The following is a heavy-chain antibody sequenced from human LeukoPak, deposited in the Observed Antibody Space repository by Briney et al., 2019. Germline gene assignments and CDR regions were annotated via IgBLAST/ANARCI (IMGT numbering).Heavy chain of an antibody. V-gene: IGHV3-48*03. D-gene: IGHD3-16*02. CDR2: ISSSGSTI. CDR3: ARDQYVWGSYRQSFDY. J-gene: IGHJ4*02. CDR1: GFTFSSYE. Sequence: PGGSLRLSCAASGFTFSSYEMNWVRQAPGKELEWVSYISSSGSTIYYADSVKGRFTISRDNAKNSLYLQMNSLRAEDTAVYYYARDQYVWGSYRQSFDYWGQGTLVTVSS.